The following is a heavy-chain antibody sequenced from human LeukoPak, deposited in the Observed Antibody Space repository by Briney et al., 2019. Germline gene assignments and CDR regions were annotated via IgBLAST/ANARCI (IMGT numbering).Heavy chain of an antibody. Sequence: ASVKVSCKASGYSFTDYYMHWVRQAPGQGLEWMGWIDPNSGGTNYAQNFRGRVTMTRDTSISTAYMELSRLRSEDTAVYYCARDARHRYCSSTSCYRGWLDPWGQGTLVTVSS. J-gene: IGHJ5*02. CDR2: IDPNSGGT. CDR1: GYSFTDYY. CDR3: ARDARHRYCSSTSCYRGWLDP. D-gene: IGHD2-2*01. V-gene: IGHV1-2*02.